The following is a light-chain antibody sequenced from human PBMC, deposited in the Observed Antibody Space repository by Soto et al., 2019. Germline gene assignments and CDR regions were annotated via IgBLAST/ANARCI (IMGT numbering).Light chain of an antibody. V-gene: IGLV2-14*03. J-gene: IGLJ1*01. Sequence: QSVLTQPASVSGSPGQSIAISCTGTRFDVGAYNYVSWYQQHPGKVPKLIIYDVSSRPSGVSSRFSGSKSGNTAALTISGFQAEDEADYYCCSYTTRYLYVFGSGTKLAVL. CDR1: RFDVGAYNY. CDR3: CSYTTRYLYV. CDR2: DVS.